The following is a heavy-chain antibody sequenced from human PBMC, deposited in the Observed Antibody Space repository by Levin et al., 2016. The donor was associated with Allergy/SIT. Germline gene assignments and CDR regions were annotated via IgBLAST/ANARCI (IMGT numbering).Heavy chain of an antibody. Sequence: WIRQPPGKGLEWIGYIYYSGSTNYNPSLKSRVTISVDTSKDQFSLKLSSVTAADTAVYYCARTYSGSYNAFDIWGQGTMVTVSS. D-gene: IGHD1-26*01. J-gene: IGHJ3*02. CDR2: IYYSGST. CDR3: ARTYSGSYNAFDI. V-gene: IGHV4-59*01.